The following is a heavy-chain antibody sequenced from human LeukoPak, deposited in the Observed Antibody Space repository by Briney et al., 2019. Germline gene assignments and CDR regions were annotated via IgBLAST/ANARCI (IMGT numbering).Heavy chain of an antibody. CDR3: ARQGVGAFDI. J-gene: IGHJ3*02. D-gene: IGHD2-8*01. CDR1: GGSISSYY. V-gene: IGHV4-59*08. Sequence: SEALSLTCTGSGGSISSYYWSWIRQPPGKGLEWIGYIYYSGSTNYNPSLKRRVTISVDTSKNQFSLKLSSVTAADTAVYYCARQGVGAFDIWGQGTMVTVSS. CDR2: IYYSGST.